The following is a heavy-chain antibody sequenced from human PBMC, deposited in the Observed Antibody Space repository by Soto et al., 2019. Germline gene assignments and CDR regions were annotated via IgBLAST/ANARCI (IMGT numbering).Heavy chain of an antibody. J-gene: IGHJ6*02. CDR2: IYYRGST. Sequence: SETLSLTCTVSGGYISDYYWNWIRQPPGKGLEWIGNIYYRGSTNYNPSLKSRVTISVDTSNNQFSLKLNSVTAADTAVYYCATSTISLGRYYGMDVWGQGTTVTVSS. CDR3: ATSTISLGRYYGMDV. CDR1: GGYISDYY. V-gene: IGHV4-59*01. D-gene: IGHD2-2*01.